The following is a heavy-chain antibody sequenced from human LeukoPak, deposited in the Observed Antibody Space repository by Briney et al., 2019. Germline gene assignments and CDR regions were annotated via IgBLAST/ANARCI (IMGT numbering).Heavy chain of an antibody. CDR2: ISDSGGNT. D-gene: IGHD3-22*01. V-gene: IGHV3-23*01. J-gene: IGHJ4*02. Sequence: GGSLRLSCAASGFTFSSYAMSWVRQAPGKGLEWVSVISDSGGNTYYADSVKGRFTISRDNSKNTLYLQMNSLRAEDTAVYYCAKPPAYDSSGYCSWCFDYWGQGTLVTVSS. CDR3: AKPPAYDSSGYCSWCFDY. CDR1: GFTFSSYA.